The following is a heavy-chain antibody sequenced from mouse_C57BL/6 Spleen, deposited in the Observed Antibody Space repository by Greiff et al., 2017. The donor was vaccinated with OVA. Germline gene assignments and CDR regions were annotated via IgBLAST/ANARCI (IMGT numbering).Heavy chain of an antibody. CDR1: GFTFSDYG. Sequence: EVKLMESGGGLVKPGGSLKLSCAASGFTFSDYGMHWVRQAPEKGLEWVAYISSGSSTIYYADTVKGRFTIPRDNAKNTLFLQMTSLRSEDTAMYYCARTTLYYYGSSPYYFDYWGQGTTLTVSS. CDR3: ARTTLYYYGSSPYYFDY. V-gene: IGHV5-17*01. D-gene: IGHD1-1*01. CDR2: ISSGSSTI. J-gene: IGHJ2*01.